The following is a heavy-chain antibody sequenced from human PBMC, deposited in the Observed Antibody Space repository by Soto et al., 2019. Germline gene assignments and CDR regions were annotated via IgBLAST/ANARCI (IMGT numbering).Heavy chain of an antibody. CDR1: GGSISSGGYY. D-gene: IGHD3-9*01. CDR3: ARGLRYFDWLCTSYFDL. Sequence: QVQLQESGPGLVKPSQTLSLTCTVSGGSISSGGYYWSWIRQHPGKGLEWIGYIYYSGSTYYNPSLKSRVTISVDPSKNQFNLKMSSVTAADTAVYYCARGLRYFDWLCTSYFDLWGRGTLVTVSS. V-gene: IGHV4-31*03. J-gene: IGHJ2*01. CDR2: IYYSGST.